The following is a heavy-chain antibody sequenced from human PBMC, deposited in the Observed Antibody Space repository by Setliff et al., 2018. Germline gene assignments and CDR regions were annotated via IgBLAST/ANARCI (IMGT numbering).Heavy chain of an antibody. CDR2: IKQDGSDK. CDR3: ARGYYYDSRGYYDLLAAYY. Sequence: GSLRLSCSVSGFTFSSYWMSWVRQAPGKGLEWVANIKQDGSDKYYVDSVKGRFTISRDNAKNSLYLQMNSLRAEDTAVYFCARGYYYDSRGYYDLLAAYYWGQGTLVTVSS. V-gene: IGHV3-7*01. D-gene: IGHD3-22*01. CDR1: GFTFSSYW. J-gene: IGHJ4*02.